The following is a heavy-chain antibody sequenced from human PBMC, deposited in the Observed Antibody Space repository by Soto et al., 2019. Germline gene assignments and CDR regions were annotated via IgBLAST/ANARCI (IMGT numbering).Heavy chain of an antibody. Sequence: VQVVESGGGLVQPGRSLRLSCVASGFRFDDYAMQWVRQTPGKGLEWVAGIDWNSGSVAYVDSVKGRFTISRDNARNSLYLEMKSLRGEDTDVYYCVNSRGSYFVFYGTDVWGQGTTVTVS. V-gene: IGHV3-9*01. CDR1: GFRFDDYA. CDR3: VNSRGSYFVFYGTDV. D-gene: IGHD1-26*01. CDR2: IDWNSGSV. J-gene: IGHJ6*02.